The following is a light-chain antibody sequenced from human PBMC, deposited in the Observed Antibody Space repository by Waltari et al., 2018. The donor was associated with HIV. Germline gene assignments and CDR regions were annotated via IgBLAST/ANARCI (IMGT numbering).Light chain of an antibody. Sequence: QAVLTQPSSLSASPGASASLTCTLRSGINVGTYRIYWYQQKPGSPPQYLLRYKSNSDKQQGSGVPSRFSGSKDASANAGILLISGLQSEDDADYYCMIWHSSFVVFGGGTKLTVL. CDR2: YKSNSDK. CDR1: SGINVGTYR. J-gene: IGLJ2*01. CDR3: MIWHSSFVV. V-gene: IGLV5-45*02.